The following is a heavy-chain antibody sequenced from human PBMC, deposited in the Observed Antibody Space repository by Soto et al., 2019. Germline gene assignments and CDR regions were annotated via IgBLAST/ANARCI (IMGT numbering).Heavy chain of an antibody. CDR2: IWHDGSNK. J-gene: IGHJ6*02. Sequence: QVQLVESGGGVVQPGRSLRLSYAASGFTFSSYGMHWVRQAPGKGLEWVAVIWHDGSNKYYSDSVKGRFTISRDNSKNTLYLQMTSLRAEDTAVYYCARGFHDYGDYDSSLYYYYGKDVWGQGTTVTVSS. CDR1: GFTFSSYG. V-gene: IGHV3-33*01. D-gene: IGHD4-17*01. CDR3: ARGFHDYGDYDSSLYYYYGKDV.